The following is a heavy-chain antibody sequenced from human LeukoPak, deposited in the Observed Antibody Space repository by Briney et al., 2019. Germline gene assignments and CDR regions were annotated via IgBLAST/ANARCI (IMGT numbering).Heavy chain of an antibody. J-gene: IGHJ4*02. CDR1: GFTFSSYA. CDR2: ISYDGSNK. D-gene: IGHD5-12*01. Sequence: PGGSLRLSCAASGFTFSSYAVHWVRQAPGKGLEWVAVISYDGSNKYYADSVKGRFTISRDNSKNTLYLQMNSLRAEDTAVYYCARVPTYWFGERYSGYEDYWGQGTLVTVSS. CDR3: ARVPTYWFGERYSGYEDY. V-gene: IGHV3-30-3*01.